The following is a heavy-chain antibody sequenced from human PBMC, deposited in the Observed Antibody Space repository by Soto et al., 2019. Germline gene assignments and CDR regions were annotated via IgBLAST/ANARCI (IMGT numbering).Heavy chain of an antibody. J-gene: IGHJ6*02. D-gene: IGHD3-3*01. Sequence: SGFTFSSYARSGVRHAPGKGLEWVSAISGSGGSTYYAAPVKGRFTISRDDSKNTLYLQMNSLKTEDTAVYYCTTDPYYDFWSGYHMDVWGQGTTVTVSS. CDR1: GFTFSSYA. V-gene: IGHV3-23*01. CDR2: ISGSGGST. CDR3: TTDPYYDFWSGYHMDV.